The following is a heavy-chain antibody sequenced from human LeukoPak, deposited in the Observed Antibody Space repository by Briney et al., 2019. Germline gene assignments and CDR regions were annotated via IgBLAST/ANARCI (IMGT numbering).Heavy chain of an antibody. CDR3: ARHLRLGELSLIDY. CDR1: GGSISSSSYY. V-gene: IGHV4-39*01. Sequence: PSETLSLTCTVSGGSISSSSYYWGWIRQPPGKGLEWIGSIYYSGSTYYNPSLKSRVTISVDTSKNQFSLKLSSVTAADTAVYYCARHLRLGELSLIDYWGQGTLVTVSS. D-gene: IGHD3-16*02. CDR2: IYYSGST. J-gene: IGHJ4*02.